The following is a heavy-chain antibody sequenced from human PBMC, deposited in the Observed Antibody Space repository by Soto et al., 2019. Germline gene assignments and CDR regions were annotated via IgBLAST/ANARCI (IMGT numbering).Heavy chain of an antibody. Sequence: GGSLRLSCAASGFTFSSYDMHWVRQATGKGLEWVSAIGTAGDTYYPGSVKGRFTISRENAKNSLYLQMNSLRAGDTAVYYCARGRGYSGYADDAFDIWGKGTMVTVSS. D-gene: IGHD5-12*01. CDR3: ARGRGYSGYADDAFDI. V-gene: IGHV3-13*01. J-gene: IGHJ3*02. CDR2: IGTAGDT. CDR1: GFTFSSYD.